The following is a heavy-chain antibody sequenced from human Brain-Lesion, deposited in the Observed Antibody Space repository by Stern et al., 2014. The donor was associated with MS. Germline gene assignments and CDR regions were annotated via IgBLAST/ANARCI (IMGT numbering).Heavy chain of an antibody. CDR1: GGSVSSGGYF. V-gene: IGHV4-31*03. J-gene: IGHJ2*01. CDR2: VYYSGSI. CDR3: ARNPALWYFDL. Sequence: VQLVESGPGLVKPLQTLSLTCTVSGGSVSSGGYFWNWIRQHPGKGLEWSGHVYYSGSIAYNPSLKSRVTISVDTSKNQFSLRLRSVTAADTAVYYCARNPALWYFDLWGRGTLAAVSS. D-gene: IGHD3-3*02.